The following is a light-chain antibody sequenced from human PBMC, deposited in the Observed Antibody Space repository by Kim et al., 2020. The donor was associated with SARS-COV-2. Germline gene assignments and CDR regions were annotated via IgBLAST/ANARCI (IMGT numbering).Light chain of an antibody. CDR1: SGSIARNY. Sequence: GKTVTSSCTRSSGSIARNYMQWYQQRPGSAPTTVIYQDNQRPSGVPDRFSGSLDSSSNSASLTISGLKTEDEADYYCQSYDSSTWVFGGGTRLTVL. CDR3: QSYDSSTWV. V-gene: IGLV6-57*03. J-gene: IGLJ3*02. CDR2: QDN.